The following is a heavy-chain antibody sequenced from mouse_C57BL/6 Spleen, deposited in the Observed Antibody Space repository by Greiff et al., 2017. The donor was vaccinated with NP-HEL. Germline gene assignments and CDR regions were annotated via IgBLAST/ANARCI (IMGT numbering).Heavy chain of an antibody. D-gene: IGHD1-1*01. V-gene: IGHV3-6*01. CDR1: GYSITSGYY. J-gene: IGHJ1*03. CDR3: ASEGITSYFDV. Sequence: EVKLQESGPGLVKPSQSLSLTCSVTGYSITSGYYWNWIRQFPGNKLEWMGYISYDGSNNYNPSLKNRISITRDTSKNQFFLKLNSVTTEDTATYYCASEGITSYFDVWGTGTTVTVSS. CDR2: ISYDGSN.